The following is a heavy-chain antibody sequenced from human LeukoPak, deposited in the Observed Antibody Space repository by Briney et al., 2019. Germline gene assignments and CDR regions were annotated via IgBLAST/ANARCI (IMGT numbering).Heavy chain of an antibody. CDR2: INHSGST. CDR1: GGSFSGYD. J-gene: IGHJ4*02. Sequence: SETLSLTCAVYGGSFSGYDWSWIRQPPGKGLEWIGEINHSGSTNYNPSLKSRVTISVDTSKNQFSLKLSSVTAADTAVYYCHYDILESGLALWGQGTLVTVSS. CDR3: HYDILESGLAL. D-gene: IGHD3-9*01. V-gene: IGHV4-34*01.